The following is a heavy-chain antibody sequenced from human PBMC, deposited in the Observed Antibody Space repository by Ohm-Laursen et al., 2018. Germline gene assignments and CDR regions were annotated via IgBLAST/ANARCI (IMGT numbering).Heavy chain of an antibody. CDR3: ARQISIAARTYYYYGMDV. CDR2: IYHSGCT. J-gene: IGHJ6*02. D-gene: IGHD6-6*01. Sequence: TLSLTCTVSGGSISSGAYCWSWIRQHPGKGLEWIGYIYHSGCTYYNPSLKSRVTISIDTSKNQFSLKLSSVTAADTAVYYCARQISIAARTYYYYGMDVWGQGTTVTVSS. CDR1: GGSISSGAYC. V-gene: IGHV4-31*03.